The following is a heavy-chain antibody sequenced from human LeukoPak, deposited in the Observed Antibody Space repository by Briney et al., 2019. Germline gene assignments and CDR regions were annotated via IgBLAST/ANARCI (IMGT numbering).Heavy chain of an antibody. V-gene: IGHV1-69*04. CDR3: TRMGQGLQTLDF. CDR1: GGTFSSYA. CDR2: IIPILGII. D-gene: IGHD6-25*01. J-gene: IGHJ4*02. Sequence: SVKVSCKASGGTFSSYAITWVRQAPGQGLEWMGRIIPILGIINYAQKFQGRVTITADTSTTTAYMELSSLRSEDTAVYYCTRMGQGLQTLDFWGQGTLVTVSS.